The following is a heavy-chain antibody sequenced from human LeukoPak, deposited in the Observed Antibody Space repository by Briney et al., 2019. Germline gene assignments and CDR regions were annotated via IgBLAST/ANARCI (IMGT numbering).Heavy chain of an antibody. CDR1: GFTVSSNY. CDR2: IYSGGST. J-gene: IGHJ4*02. CDR3: AKDELPWAVVMILFDY. D-gene: IGHD3-22*01. V-gene: IGHV3-66*01. Sequence: GGSLRLSCAASGFTVSSNYMSWVRQAPGKGLEWVSVIYSGGSTYYADSVKGRFTISRDNSKNTLYLQMNSLRAEDTAVYYCAKDELPWAVVMILFDYWGQGTLVTVSS.